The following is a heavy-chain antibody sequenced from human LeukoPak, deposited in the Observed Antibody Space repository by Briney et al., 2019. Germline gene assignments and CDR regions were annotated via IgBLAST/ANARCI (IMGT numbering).Heavy chain of an antibody. CDR1: GYTFTGYY. V-gene: IGHV1-2*02. D-gene: IGHD3-10*01. J-gene: IGHJ4*02. CDR3: ARDYGSGSYSSEFDY. Sequence: ASVKVSCKASGYTFTGYYIHWVRQAPGQGLEWMGWINPNSGGTNYAQKFQGRVTMTRDTSISTTYMELSRLRSDDTAVYYCARDYGSGSYSSEFDYWGQGTLVTVSS. CDR2: INPNSGGT.